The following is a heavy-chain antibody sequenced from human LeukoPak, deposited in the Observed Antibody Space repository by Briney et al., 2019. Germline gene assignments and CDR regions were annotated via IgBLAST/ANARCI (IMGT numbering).Heavy chain of an antibody. J-gene: IGHJ5*02. Sequence: ASVKVSCKASGYTFTNYGISWVRQAPGQGLEWMGWISAYNGNTNSAQKFQGRVTMTTDTSTNTAYMELRSLRSDDTAVYYCARDFSSVRRGEVSYHWGQGTLVTVSS. CDR1: GYTFTNYG. V-gene: IGHV1-18*01. CDR2: ISAYNGNT. D-gene: IGHD3-10*01. CDR3: ARDFSSVRRGEVSYH.